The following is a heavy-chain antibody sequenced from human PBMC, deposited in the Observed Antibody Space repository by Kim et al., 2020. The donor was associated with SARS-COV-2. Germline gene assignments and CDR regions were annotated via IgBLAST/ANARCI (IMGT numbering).Heavy chain of an antibody. J-gene: IGHJ6*02. CDR1: GFTASSKY. Sequence: GGSLRLSCAASGFTASSKYINWVRQAPGKGLEWVALIYSPDTTFYANSVRGRFTLSRDDSKNAVFLQLSSLRAEDTAFYYCAASVSTPYYFGIDVWGQGT. CDR3: AASVSTPYYFGIDV. V-gene: IGHV3-53*01. CDR2: IYSPDTT. D-gene: IGHD3-10*01.